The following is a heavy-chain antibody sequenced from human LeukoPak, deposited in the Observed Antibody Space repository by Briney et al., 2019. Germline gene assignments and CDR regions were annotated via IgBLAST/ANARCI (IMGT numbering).Heavy chain of an antibody. CDR2: ISGSGGST. D-gene: IGHD3-10*01. J-gene: IGHJ5*02. Sequence: EGSLRLSCAASGFTFSSYAMSWVRQAPGKGLEWVSAISGSGGSTYYADSVKGRFTISRDNSKNTVYLQMSSLRAEDTAVYYCARRIESYSPFDPWGQGTLVTVSS. CDR1: GFTFSSYA. V-gene: IGHV3-23*01. CDR3: ARRIESYSPFDP.